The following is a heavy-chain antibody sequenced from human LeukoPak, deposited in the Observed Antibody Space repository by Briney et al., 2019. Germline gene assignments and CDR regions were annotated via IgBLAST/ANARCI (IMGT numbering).Heavy chain of an antibody. Sequence: GGSLRLSCVASGFTFNIYAMSWVRQAPGKGLEWVSIISGSGGSTIYADSVKGRFTISRDNSKNTLYLQMNSLRAEDTAVYYCAKDIVGARGGFDYWGQGTLVTVSS. J-gene: IGHJ4*02. D-gene: IGHD1-26*01. CDR2: ISGSGGST. CDR3: AKDIVGARGGFDY. V-gene: IGHV3-23*01. CDR1: GFTFNIYA.